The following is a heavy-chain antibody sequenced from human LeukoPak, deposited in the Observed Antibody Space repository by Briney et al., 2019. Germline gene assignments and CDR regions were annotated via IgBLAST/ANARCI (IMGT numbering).Heavy chain of an antibody. CDR2: ISGNGGST. CDR1: GFTFTSYA. CDR3: ARRFLESEGTSEIDY. D-gene: IGHD3-3*01. J-gene: IGHJ4*02. Sequence: GGSLRLSCAASGFTFTSYAMSWVRQAPGKGLEWVSAISGNGGSTYYADSVKGRFTISRDNSKNTLYLQINSLRVDDTAVYYCARRFLESEGTSEIDYWGQGTLVTVSS. V-gene: IGHV3-23*01.